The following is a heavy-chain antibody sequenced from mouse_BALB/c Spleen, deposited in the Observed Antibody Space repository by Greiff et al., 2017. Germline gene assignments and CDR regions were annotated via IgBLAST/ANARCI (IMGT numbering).Heavy chain of an antibody. D-gene: IGHD1-1*01. CDR3: DAYSSSYEYYAMDY. J-gene: IGHJ4*01. CDR2: IEPENGDT. CDR1: GFNIKDYY. V-gene: IGHV14-4*02. Sequence: EVQLQQSGAELVRPGASVKLSCTASGFNIKDYYMHWVKQRPEQGLEWIRWIEPENGDTEYAPKFQGKATMTADTSSNTAYLQLSSLQSEDTSVYYCDAYSSSYEYYAMDYWGQGTSVTVSS.